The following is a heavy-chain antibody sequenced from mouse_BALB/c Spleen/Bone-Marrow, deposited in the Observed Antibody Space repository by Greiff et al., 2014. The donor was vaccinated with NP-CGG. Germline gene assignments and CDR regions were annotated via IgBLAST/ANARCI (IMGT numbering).Heavy chain of an antibody. CDR3: TTLARSDFDY. D-gene: IGHD3-1*01. Sequence: EVQLQQSGTVLAGPGAAVKMSCKASGYTFSNYWMHWVKQRPGQGLEWIGTIYPGNSDTTYNQKFKGKAKLTAVTSTSTAYMELSSLTNEVSAVYYCTTLARSDFDYWGQGTTLTVSS. V-gene: IGHV1-5*01. CDR2: IYPGNSDT. CDR1: GYTFSNYW. J-gene: IGHJ2*01.